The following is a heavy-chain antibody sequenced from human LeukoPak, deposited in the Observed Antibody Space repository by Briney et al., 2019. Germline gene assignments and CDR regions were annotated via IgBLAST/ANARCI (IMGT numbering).Heavy chain of an antibody. J-gene: IGHJ4*02. CDR1: GGSISSYY. V-gene: IGHV4-34*01. CDR3: ARGRIAAWYYFDY. D-gene: IGHD6-6*01. CDR2: INHSGST. Sequence: SETLSLTCTVSGGSISSYYWSWIRQPPGKGLEWIGEINHSGSTNYNRSLKSRVTISVDTSKDQFSLKLSSVTAADTAVYYCARGRIAAWYYFDYWGQGTLVTVSS.